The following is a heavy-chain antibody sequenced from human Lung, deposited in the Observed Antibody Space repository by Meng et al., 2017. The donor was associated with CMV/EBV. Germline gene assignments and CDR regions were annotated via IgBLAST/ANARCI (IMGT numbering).Heavy chain of an antibody. CDR1: GYTFISYG. V-gene: IGHV1-18*01. D-gene: IGHD5-12*01. CDR2: ISAYNGRT. Sequence: ASXXVSXKASGYTFISYGISWVRQASGQGLEWMGWISAYNGRTNYAQKFQGRVTMTTDTSTNTAYTELRSLRSDDTAVYFCARGGYSDYDVRGSDYYYGMEVGXQGNXVTVSS. J-gene: IGHJ6*02. CDR3: ARGGYSDYDVRGSDYYYGMEV.